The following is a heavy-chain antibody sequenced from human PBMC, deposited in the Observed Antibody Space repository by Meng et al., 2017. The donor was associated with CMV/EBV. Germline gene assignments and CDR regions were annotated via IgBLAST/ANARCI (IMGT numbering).Heavy chain of an antibody. CDR3: ARDQYDFWSGYFPSDGMDV. CDR1: GFTFSSYS. J-gene: IGHJ6*02. CDR2: ISSSSSYI. V-gene: IGHV3-21*01. D-gene: IGHD3-3*01. Sequence: GESLKISCAASGFTFSSYSMNWVRQAPGKGLEWVSSISSSSSYIYYADSVKGRFTISRENAKNSLYLQMNSLRAEDTAVYYCARDQYDFWSGYFPSDGMDVWGQGTTVTVSS.